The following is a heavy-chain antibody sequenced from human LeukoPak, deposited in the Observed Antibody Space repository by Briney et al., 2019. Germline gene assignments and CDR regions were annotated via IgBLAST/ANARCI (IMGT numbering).Heavy chain of an antibody. V-gene: IGHV4-39*01. J-gene: IGHJ4*02. CDR3: ARGGGRYLDY. CDR2: IYYSGST. Sequence: SETLSLTCTVSGGSISSSSYYWGWIRQPPGKGLEWIGSIYYSGSTYYNPSLKSRVTISVDTSKNQFSLKLSSVTAADTAVYYCARGGGRYLDYWGQGTLVTVSS. CDR1: GGSISSSSYY. D-gene: IGHD3-9*01.